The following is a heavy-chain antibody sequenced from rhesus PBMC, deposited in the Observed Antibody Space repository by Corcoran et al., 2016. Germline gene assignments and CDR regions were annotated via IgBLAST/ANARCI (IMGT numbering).Heavy chain of an antibody. CDR1: GYSISSGYG. CDR2: IYGVSGST. Sequence: QVQLQESGPGLVKPSETLSLTCAVSGYSISSGYGWGWIRQPPGKGLELIGQIYGVSGSTYYNPSLKSRVTVSKDTSKNQFSLKLSSVTAADTAVYYCASLASSGVSFEFWGQGALVTVSS. V-gene: IGHV4-127*01. CDR3: ASLASSGVSFEF. D-gene: IGHD6-25*01. J-gene: IGHJ1*01.